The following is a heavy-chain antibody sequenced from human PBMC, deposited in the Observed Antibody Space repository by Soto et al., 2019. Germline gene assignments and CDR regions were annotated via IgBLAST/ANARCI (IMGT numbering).Heavy chain of an antibody. J-gene: IGHJ6*02. CDR3: ARHSSYCSGGSCYRAPYYYGMDV. Sequence: PGESLKISCKGSGYSFTSYWIGWVRQMPGKGLEWMGIIYPGDSDTRYSPSFQGQVTISADKSISTAYLQWSSLKASDTAMYYCARHSSYCSGGSCYRAPYYYGMDVWGQGTTVTVSS. V-gene: IGHV5-51*01. D-gene: IGHD2-15*01. CDR2: IYPGDSDT. CDR1: GYSFTSYW.